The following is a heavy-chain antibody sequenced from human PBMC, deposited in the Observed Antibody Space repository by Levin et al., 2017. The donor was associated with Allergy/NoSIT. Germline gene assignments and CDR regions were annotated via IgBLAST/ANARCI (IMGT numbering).Heavy chain of an antibody. V-gene: IGHV3-30*18. J-gene: IGHJ4*02. Sequence: GESLKISCAASGFTFSSYGMHWVRQAPGKGLEWVAVISYDGSNKYYADSVKGRFTISRDNSKNTLYLQMNSLRAEDTAVYYCAKDAWIQLWFSHFDYWGQGTLVTVSS. CDR1: GFTFSSYG. D-gene: IGHD5-18*01. CDR2: ISYDGSNK. CDR3: AKDAWIQLWFSHFDY.